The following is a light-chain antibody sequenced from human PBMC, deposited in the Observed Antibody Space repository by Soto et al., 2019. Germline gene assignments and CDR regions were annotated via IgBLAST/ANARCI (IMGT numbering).Light chain of an antibody. CDR2: AAS. V-gene: IGKV1-39*01. CDR3: QQNDSTAFT. J-gene: IGKJ5*01. Sequence: DIQMTQSPSSLSASVGDRVTITCRARQSISSYLNWYHQKPGKAPKLLIYAASRLQSGVPSRFSGGVSGADFTLTISMLQPEDFATYYWQQNDSTAFTFGQGTRLEIK. CDR1: QSISSY.